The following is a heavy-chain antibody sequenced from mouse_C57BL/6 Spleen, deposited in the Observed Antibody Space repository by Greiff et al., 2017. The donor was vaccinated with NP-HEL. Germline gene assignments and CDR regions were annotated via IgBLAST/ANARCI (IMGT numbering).Heavy chain of an antibody. Sequence: EVQLQESGPGMVKPSQSLSLTCTVTGYSITSGYDWHWIRHFPGNKLEWMGYISYSGSTNYNPSLKSRISITHDTSKNHFFLKLNSVTTEDTATYYCARGRGSTMVFYYWGQGTTLTVSS. D-gene: IGHD2-1*01. CDR1: GYSITSGYD. V-gene: IGHV3-1*01. J-gene: IGHJ2*01. CDR2: ISYSGST. CDR3: ARGRGSTMVFYY.